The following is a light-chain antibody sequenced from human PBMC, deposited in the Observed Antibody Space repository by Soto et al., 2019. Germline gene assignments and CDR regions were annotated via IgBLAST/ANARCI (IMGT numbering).Light chain of an antibody. J-gene: IGLJ1*01. CDR3: CSYTTSNTRQIV. CDR1: SSDVGGYNY. CDR2: DVT. Sequence: QSVLTQPASVSGSPGQSITISCTGTSSDVGGYNYVSWYQQQPGKAPKFMIYDVTNRPSGVSNRFSGSKSGNTASLTISGFQAEDEADYYCCSYTTSNTRQIVFGTGTKVT. V-gene: IGLV2-14*03.